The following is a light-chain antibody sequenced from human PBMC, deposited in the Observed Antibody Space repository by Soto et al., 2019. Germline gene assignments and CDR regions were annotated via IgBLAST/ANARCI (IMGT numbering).Light chain of an antibody. CDR3: QHYNSYSEA. V-gene: IGKV1-5*03. CDR2: KAS. Sequence: DIQMTQAPSTLRGPVGDRVTLTCPASQTISSWLAWYQQKPGKAPKLLIYKASTLKSGVPSRFSGSGSGTEFTLTISSLQPDDFATYYCQHYNSYSEAFGQGTKVDIK. J-gene: IGKJ1*01. CDR1: QTISSW.